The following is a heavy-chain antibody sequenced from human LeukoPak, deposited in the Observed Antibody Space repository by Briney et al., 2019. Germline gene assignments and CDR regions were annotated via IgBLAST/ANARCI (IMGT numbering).Heavy chain of an antibody. CDR1: GYTFTGYY. D-gene: IGHD2-15*01. J-gene: IGHJ1*01. CDR2: INPNSGGT. CDR3: AGGDCSGGSCFSFQH. V-gene: IGHV1-2*06. Sequence: ASVKVSCKASGYTFTGYYMHWVRQAPGQGLEWMGRINPNSGGTNYAQKFQGRATMTRDTSISTAYMELSRLRSDDTAVYYCAGGDCSGGSCFSFQHWGQGTLVTVSS.